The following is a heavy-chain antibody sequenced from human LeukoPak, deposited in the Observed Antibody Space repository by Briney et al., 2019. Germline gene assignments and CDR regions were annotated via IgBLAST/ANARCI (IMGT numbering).Heavy chain of an antibody. V-gene: IGHV4-59*01. J-gene: IGHJ5*01. CDR1: GDSFRSYY. Sequence: PSETLSLTCTVSGDSFRSYYWSWIRQPPGKGLEWIGYIYYSGSTNYNPSLKSRVTIPVDTSKNQFSLKLNSVTAADTAVYYCARGRNLEWFDYWGQGTLVTVSS. CDR3: ARGRNLEWFDY. CDR2: IYYSGST. D-gene: IGHD3-3*01.